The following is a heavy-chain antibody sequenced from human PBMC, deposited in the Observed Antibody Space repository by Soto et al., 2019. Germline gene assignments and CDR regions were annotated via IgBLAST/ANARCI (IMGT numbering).Heavy chain of an antibody. CDR3: ARSPSPRNWNDDY. CDR1: GFTFSSYS. Sequence: EVQLVESGGGLVKPGGSLRLSCAASGFTFSSYSMNWVRQAPGKGLEWVSSISSSSSYIYYADSVKGRFTISRDNAKNSLYLQMNSLRAEDTAVYYWARSPSPRNWNDDYWGQGTLVTVSS. V-gene: IGHV3-21*01. J-gene: IGHJ4*02. D-gene: IGHD1-1*01. CDR2: ISSSSSYI.